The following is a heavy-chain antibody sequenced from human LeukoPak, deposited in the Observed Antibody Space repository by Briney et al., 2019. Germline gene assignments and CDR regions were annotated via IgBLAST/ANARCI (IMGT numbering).Heavy chain of an antibody. J-gene: IGHJ3*01. CDR3: TTRMTSTSAFDL. Sequence: SGGSLRLSCAASGFTFSSYWMYWVRQAPEKGLVWVSRINSDGSDTVYADSVKGRFTTSRDNDKNTFYLQMNSLGVEDTAVYYCTTRMTSTSAFDLWGQGTMVTVSS. CDR1: GFTFSSYW. V-gene: IGHV3-74*01. CDR2: INSDGSDT. D-gene: IGHD2-2*01.